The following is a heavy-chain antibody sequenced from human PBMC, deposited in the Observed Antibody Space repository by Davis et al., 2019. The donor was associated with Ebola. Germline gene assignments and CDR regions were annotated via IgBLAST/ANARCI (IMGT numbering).Heavy chain of an antibody. D-gene: IGHD4-11*01. V-gene: IGHV4-30-4*08. CDR1: GGSISSGDYY. J-gene: IGHJ6*03. CDR3: ARVVGDYSNYPSYYYYMDV. CDR2: IYYSGST. Sequence: PSETLSLTCTVSGGSISSGDYYWSWIRQPPGKGLEWIGYIYYSGSTYYNPSLKSRVTISVDTSKNQFSLKLSSVTAADTAVYYCARVVGDYSNYPSYYYYMDVWGKGTTVTVSS.